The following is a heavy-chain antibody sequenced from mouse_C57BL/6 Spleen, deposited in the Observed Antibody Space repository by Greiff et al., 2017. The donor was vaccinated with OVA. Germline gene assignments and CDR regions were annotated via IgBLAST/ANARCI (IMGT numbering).Heavy chain of an antibody. Sequence: DVKLVESGGGLVQPGGSLSLSCAASGFTFTDYYMSWVRQPPGKALEWLGFIRNKANGYTTEYSASVKGRFTISRDNSQSILYLQMNALRAEDSATYYCAREDSSGYFDYWGQGTTLTVSS. D-gene: IGHD3-2*02. CDR2: IRNKANGYTT. J-gene: IGHJ2*01. V-gene: IGHV7-3*01. CDR1: GFTFTDYY. CDR3: AREDSSGYFDY.